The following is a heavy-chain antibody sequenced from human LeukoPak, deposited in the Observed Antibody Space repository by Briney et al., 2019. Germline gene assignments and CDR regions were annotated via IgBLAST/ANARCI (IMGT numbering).Heavy chain of an antibody. Sequence: PSETLSLTCTVPGGSISSSSYYWGWIRQPPGKGPEWIGSIYYRGSTYYNPSLKSRVTISVDTSKNQFSLKLSSVTAADTAVYYCARLSLWGAVDYWGQGTVVTVSA. CDR1: GGSISSSSYY. CDR3: ARLSLWGAVDY. V-gene: IGHV4-39*01. J-gene: IGHJ4*02. CDR2: IYYRGST. D-gene: IGHD1-26*01.